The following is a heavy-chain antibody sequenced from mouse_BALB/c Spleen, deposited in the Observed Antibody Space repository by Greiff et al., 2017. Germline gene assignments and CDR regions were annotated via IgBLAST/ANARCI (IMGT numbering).Heavy chain of an antibody. CDR3: ARRVNLAYDGYYWYFDV. V-gene: IGHV3-2*02. CDR2: ISYSGST. CDR1: GYSITSDYA. J-gene: IGHJ1*01. Sequence: DVQLQESGPGLVKPSQSLSLTCTVTGYSITSDYAWNWIRQFPGNKLEWMGYISYSGSTSYNPSLKSRISITRDTSKNQFFLQLNSVTTEDTATYYCARRVNLAYDGYYWYFDVWGAGTTVTVSS. D-gene: IGHD2-3*01.